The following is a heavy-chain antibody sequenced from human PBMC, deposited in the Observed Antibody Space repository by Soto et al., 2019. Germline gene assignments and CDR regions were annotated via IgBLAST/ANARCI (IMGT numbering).Heavy chain of an antibody. CDR3: ARSRAVTMYNWFDP. Sequence: ASVKVSCKASGYTFTSYGISWVRQAPGQGLEWMGWISANSGSTNYAQKFQGWVAMTRDTSISTAYMELSRLRSDDTAVYYCARSRAVTMYNWFDPWGQGSLVTV. J-gene: IGHJ5*02. CDR1: GYTFTSYG. V-gene: IGHV1-2*04. D-gene: IGHD3-10*02. CDR2: ISANSGST.